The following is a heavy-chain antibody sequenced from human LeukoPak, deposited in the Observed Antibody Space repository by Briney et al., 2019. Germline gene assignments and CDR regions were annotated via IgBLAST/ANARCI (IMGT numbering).Heavy chain of an antibody. CDR3: ARGRGAATTVITATLDDY. CDR1: GYTLTGYF. V-gene: IGHV1-2*02. CDR2: INTNSGGT. Sequence: SVKPSCKPSGYTLTGYFMDWVRHAPGRVHEWQALINTNSGGTKYAQKFQGRATIARDTSITTAYMELSRLTSDDTAVYYCARGRGAATTVITATLDDYWGQGTLVTVS. D-gene: IGHD4-17*01. J-gene: IGHJ4*02.